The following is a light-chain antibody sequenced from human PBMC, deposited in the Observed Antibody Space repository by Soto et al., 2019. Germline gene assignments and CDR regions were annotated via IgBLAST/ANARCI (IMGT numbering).Light chain of an antibody. V-gene: IGKV1-39*01. J-gene: IGKJ1*01. CDR3: QQSYSTPWT. CDR2: AAS. Sequence: DIQMTQSPSSLSASVGDRVTITCRASQSISNYLNWYQQKPGKAPKLLIYAASSLQSGVPSRFSGSGSGTDFTLTISSLQPEDFAIYYCQQSYSTPWTFGQGTKVEIK. CDR1: QSISNY.